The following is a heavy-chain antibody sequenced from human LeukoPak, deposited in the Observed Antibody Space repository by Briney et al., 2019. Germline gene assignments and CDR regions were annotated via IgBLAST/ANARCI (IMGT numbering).Heavy chain of an antibody. CDR1: GGSFSDYY. Sequence: SETLSLTCAVYGGSFSDYYWSWIRQPPGKGLEWIGEINHSGSTNYNPSLKSRVTISVDTSKNQFSLKLSSVTAADTAVYYCARGQQLVKYWGQGTLVTVSS. J-gene: IGHJ4*02. CDR3: ARGQQLVKY. CDR2: INHSGST. D-gene: IGHD6-13*01. V-gene: IGHV4-34*01.